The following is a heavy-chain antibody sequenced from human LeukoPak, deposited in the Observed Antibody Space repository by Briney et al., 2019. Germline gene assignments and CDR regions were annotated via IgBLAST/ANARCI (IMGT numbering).Heavy chain of an antibody. J-gene: IGHJ4*02. CDR2: INPNSGGT. Sequence: ASVKVSCKASGYTFTGYHMHWVRQAPGQGLEWRGWINPNSGGTNYAQKFQGRVTMTRDTSISTAYMELSRLRSDDTAVYYCARGGSRYCSRTSCLRAFDYWGQGTLVTVSS. V-gene: IGHV1-2*02. CDR1: GYTFTGYH. CDR3: ARGGSRYCSRTSCLRAFDY. D-gene: IGHD2-2*01.